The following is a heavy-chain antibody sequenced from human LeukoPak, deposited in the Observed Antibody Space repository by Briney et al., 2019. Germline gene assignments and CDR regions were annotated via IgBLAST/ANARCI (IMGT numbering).Heavy chain of an antibody. CDR3: ARGDDVSGYAY. V-gene: IGHV1-69*04. CDR1: GGTFSNYA. D-gene: IGHD3-22*01. Sequence: SVKVSCKASGGTFSNYALIWVRQAPGQGLEWMGRIIPVLAVTHYTQKFQDRLTITADKSTSAAYMELGSLRSDDTAVYYCARGDDVSGYAYWGQGTLVTVSS. J-gene: IGHJ4*02. CDR2: IIPVLAVT.